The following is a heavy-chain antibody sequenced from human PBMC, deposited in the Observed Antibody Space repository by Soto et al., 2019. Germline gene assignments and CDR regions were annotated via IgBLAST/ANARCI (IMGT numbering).Heavy chain of an antibody. J-gene: IGHJ3*02. D-gene: IGHD4-17*01. CDR1: GFTFSGSA. CDR3: TRLPVTDAFDI. V-gene: IGHV3-73*01. CDR2: IRSKANSYAT. Sequence: GGSLRLSCAASGFTFSGSAMHWVRQASGKGLEWVGRIRSKANSYATAYAASVKGRFTISRDDSKNTAYLQMNSLKTEDSAVYYCTRLPVTDAFDICGQGTMVTVSS.